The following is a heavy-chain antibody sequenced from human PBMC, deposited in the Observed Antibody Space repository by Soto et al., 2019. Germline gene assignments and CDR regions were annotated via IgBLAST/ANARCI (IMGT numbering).Heavy chain of an antibody. CDR1: GFTFSDYY. D-gene: IGHD1-20*01. V-gene: IGHV3-11*01. CDR2: ISSSGSNK. J-gene: IGHJ4*02. CDR3: ARGEDNWNPFPFDY. Sequence: QVQLVESGGGLVKPGGSLRLSCAASGFTFSDYYMSWSRQAPGKGLEWVSYISSSGSNKYYADSVKGRFTISRDNAKNSLYLQVNSLRVEDTVVYYCARGEDNWNPFPFDYWGEGSLVTVSS.